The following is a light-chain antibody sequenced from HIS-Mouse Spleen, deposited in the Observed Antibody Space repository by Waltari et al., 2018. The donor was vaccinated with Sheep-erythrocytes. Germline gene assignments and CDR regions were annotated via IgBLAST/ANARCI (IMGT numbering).Light chain of an antibody. CDR2: EGS. CDR3: CSYAGSSTPWV. J-gene: IGLJ3*02. CDR1: RSDVGGYNL. Sequence: QSALTQPASVSGSPGPSITISCTGTRSDVGGYNLVPWYQHNPGKAPKLMIYEGSKRPSGVSNRFSGSKSGNTASLTISGLQAEDEADYYCCSYAGSSTPWVFGGGTKLTVL. V-gene: IGLV2-23*01.